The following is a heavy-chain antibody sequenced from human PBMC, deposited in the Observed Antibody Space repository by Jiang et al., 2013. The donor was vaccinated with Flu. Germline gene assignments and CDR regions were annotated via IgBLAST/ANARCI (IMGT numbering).Heavy chain of an antibody. V-gene: IGHV1-69*01. CDR1: GGTFSSYA. CDR3: ARVVGSYYDSSGYKYPLGY. J-gene: IGHJ4*02. Sequence: SGAEVKKPGSSVKVSCKASGGTFSSYAISWVRQAPGQGLEWMGGIIPIFGTANYAQKFQGRVTITADESTSTAYMELSSLRSEDTAVYYCARVVGSYYDSSGYKYPLGYWGQGTLVTVSS. CDR2: IIPIFGTA. D-gene: IGHD3-22*01.